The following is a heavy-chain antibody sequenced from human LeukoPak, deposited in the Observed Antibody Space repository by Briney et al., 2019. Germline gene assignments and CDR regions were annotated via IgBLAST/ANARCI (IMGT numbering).Heavy chain of an antibody. CDR1: GYSFTSYW. J-gene: IGHJ6*02. Sequence: GESLKISCKGSGYSFTSYWIGWVRQMPGKGLEWMGIIYPGDSDTRYSPSFQGQVTISADKSISTAYLQWSSLKASDTAMYYCARLMVPWFGESAHYYYYGMDVWGQGTTVTVSS. V-gene: IGHV5-51*01. CDR3: ARLMVPWFGESAHYYYYGMDV. CDR2: IYPGDSDT. D-gene: IGHD3-10*01.